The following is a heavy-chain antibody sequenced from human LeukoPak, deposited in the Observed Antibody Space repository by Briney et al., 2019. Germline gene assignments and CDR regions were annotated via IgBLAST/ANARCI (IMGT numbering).Heavy chain of an antibody. CDR2: VYYSGST. V-gene: IGHV4-31*11. Sequence: SETLSLTCAVSGGSISSCTYYWGWIRQPPGKGLEWIGYVYYSGSTYYNPSLESRLTMSADTSQNSFSLKLNSVTAADTAVYYCARGLVESGSHYPWFDPWGQGTLVIVSS. J-gene: IGHJ5*02. CDR1: GGSISSCTYY. D-gene: IGHD1-26*01. CDR3: ARGLVESGSHYPWFDP.